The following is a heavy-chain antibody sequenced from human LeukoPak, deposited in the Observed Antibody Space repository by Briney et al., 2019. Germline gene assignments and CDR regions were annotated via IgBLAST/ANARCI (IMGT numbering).Heavy chain of an antibody. Sequence: SETLSFTCTVYGGSLSSGGYYWSWIRQPPGKGLEWIGYIYHSGSTYYNPSLKSRVTISVDRSKNQFSLKLSSVTAADTAVYYCARGVVVGGSSTRVAFDYWGQGTLVTVSS. CDR2: IYHSGST. CDR3: ARGVVVGGSSTRVAFDY. CDR1: GGSLSSGGYY. V-gene: IGHV4-30-2*01. J-gene: IGHJ4*02. D-gene: IGHD2-2*01.